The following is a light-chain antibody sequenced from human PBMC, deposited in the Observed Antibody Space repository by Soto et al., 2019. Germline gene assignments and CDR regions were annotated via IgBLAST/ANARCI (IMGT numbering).Light chain of an antibody. CDR3: QQYNSYSPFT. Sequence: DIQMTQSPSTLSASVGDKVTVTCRASQNIRSRLAWYQQKPGKAPNLLISGASSLESRVPSRFSGSGSGTEFTLTISSLQPDDVATYYCQQYNSYSPFTFGPGTKVDIK. V-gene: IGKV1-5*01. J-gene: IGKJ3*01. CDR2: GAS. CDR1: QNIRSR.